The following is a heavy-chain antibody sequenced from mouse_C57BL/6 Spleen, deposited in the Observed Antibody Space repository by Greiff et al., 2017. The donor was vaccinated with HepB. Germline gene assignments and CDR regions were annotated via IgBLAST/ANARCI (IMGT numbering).Heavy chain of an antibody. J-gene: IGHJ4*01. Sequence: EVMLVESEGGLVQPGSSMKLSCTASGFTFSDYYMAWVRQVPEKGLEWVANINYDGSSTYYLDFLKSRFIISRDNAKNILYLQMSSLKSEDTATYYCARVLSHYYAMDYWGQGTSVTVSS. CDR3: ARVLSHYYAMDY. D-gene: IGHD2-3*01. CDR2: INYDGSST. CDR1: GFTFSDYY. V-gene: IGHV5-16*01.